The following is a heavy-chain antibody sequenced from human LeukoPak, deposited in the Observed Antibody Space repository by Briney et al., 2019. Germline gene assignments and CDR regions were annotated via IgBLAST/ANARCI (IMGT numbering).Heavy chain of an antibody. D-gene: IGHD3-9*01. CDR3: ATRRPDYDILTGLHWGYYGMDV. J-gene: IGHJ6*04. V-gene: IGHV5-10-1*01. Sequence: GESLQISCQGSGYNFTSYWISWVRQMPGKGLGWKGRIDPNDSYTNYSPSFQGHVTISADKSISTAYLQWSSLKASDTAMYYCATRRPDYDILTGLHWGYYGMDVWGKGTTVTVSS. CDR1: GYNFTSYW. CDR2: IDPNDSYT.